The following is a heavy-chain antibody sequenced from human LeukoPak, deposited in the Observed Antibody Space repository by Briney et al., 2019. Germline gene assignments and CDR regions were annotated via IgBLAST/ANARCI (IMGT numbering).Heavy chain of an antibody. Sequence: GGSLRLSCAASGFTFTSYWMHWVRQAPGKGLVWVSRVNGDGSSTTYADSVKGRFTISRDNAKNTLYLQMSSLRAEDTAVYYCARPQHGDLYAFDIWGQGKMVTVSS. D-gene: IGHD4-17*01. V-gene: IGHV3-74*01. J-gene: IGHJ3*02. CDR2: VNGDGSST. CDR3: ARPQHGDLYAFDI. CDR1: GFTFTSYW.